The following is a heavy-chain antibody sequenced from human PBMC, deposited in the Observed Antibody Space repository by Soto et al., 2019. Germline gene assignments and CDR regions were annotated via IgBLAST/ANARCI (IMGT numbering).Heavy chain of an antibody. V-gene: IGHV3-23*01. Sequence: GPSLRLSCAASGFPFLHYAMSWFRQAPGMGLEWVSAISGSGSGTYYAVSVKGRFTISRDNSKNTLYLQMNSLRAEDTAVYYCACYSNYSYYHGMDVWGQGTTVTVSS. J-gene: IGHJ6*02. CDR3: ACYSNYSYYHGMDV. CDR2: ISGSGSGT. CDR1: GFPFLHYA. D-gene: IGHD4-4*01.